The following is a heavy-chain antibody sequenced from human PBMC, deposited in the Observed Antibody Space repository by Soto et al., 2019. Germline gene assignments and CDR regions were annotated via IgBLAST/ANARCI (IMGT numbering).Heavy chain of an antibody. CDR2: FDPEDGET. V-gene: IGHV1-24*01. CDR3: TTDLAIAVVRGQYFDY. D-gene: IGHD3-10*01. J-gene: IGHJ4*02. CDR1: GYTLTELS. Sequence: GASVKVSCKVSGYTLTELSMHWVRQAPGKGLEWMGGFDPEDGETIYAQKFQGRVTMTEDTSTDTAYMELSSLRSEDTAVYYCTTDLAIAVVRGQYFDYWGQGTLVTVSS.